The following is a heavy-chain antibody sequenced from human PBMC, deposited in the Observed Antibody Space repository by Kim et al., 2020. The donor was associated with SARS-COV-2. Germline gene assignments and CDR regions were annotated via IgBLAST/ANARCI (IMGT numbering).Heavy chain of an antibody. V-gene: IGHV4-59*01. J-gene: IGHJ3*02. CDR3: ASSSGWSIDAFDI. D-gene: IGHD6-19*01. Sequence: YNPSLKSRVTISVDTSKNQFSLKLSSVTAADTAVYYCASSSGWSIDAFDIWGQGTMVTVSS.